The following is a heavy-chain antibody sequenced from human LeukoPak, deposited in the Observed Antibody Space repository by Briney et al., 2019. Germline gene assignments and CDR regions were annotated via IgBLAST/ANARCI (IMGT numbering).Heavy chain of an antibody. V-gene: IGHV4-38-2*01. CDR2: IYHSGST. CDR3: ARLGYCSSTSCPTGWFDP. D-gene: IGHD2-2*01. CDR1: GYSISSGYY. Sequence: PSETLSLTRAVSGYSISSGYYWGWIRQPPGKGLEWIGSIYHSGSTYYNPSLKSRVTISVDTSKNQFSLKLSSVTAADTAVYYCARLGYCSSTSCPTGWFDPWGQGTLVTVSS. J-gene: IGHJ5*02.